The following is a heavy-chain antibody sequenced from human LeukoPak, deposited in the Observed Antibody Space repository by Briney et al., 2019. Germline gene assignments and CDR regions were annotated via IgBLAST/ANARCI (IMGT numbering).Heavy chain of an antibody. CDR1: GFSFSSYW. D-gene: IGHD2-21*01. CDR3: AKPFREYGSDWYSAFDI. J-gene: IGHJ3*02. CDR2: INSDGSST. V-gene: IGHV3-74*01. Sequence: GGFLRLSCAASGFSFSSYWMHWVRQAPGKGLVWVSRINSDGSSTIYADSVKGRFTISRDNSKNTLYLQMNSLRAEDTAVYYCAKPFREYGSDWYSAFDIWGQGTMVTVSS.